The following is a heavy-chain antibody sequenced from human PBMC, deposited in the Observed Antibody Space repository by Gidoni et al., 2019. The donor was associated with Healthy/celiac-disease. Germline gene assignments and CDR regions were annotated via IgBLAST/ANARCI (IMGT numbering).Heavy chain of an antibody. CDR3: ARGNYGGNSGDY. CDR2: ISSSSSYI. CDR1: GFTISSYS. D-gene: IGHD4-17*01. V-gene: IGHV3-21*01. J-gene: IGHJ4*02. Sequence: EVQLVESGGGLVKPGGSVRLSGAASGFTISSYSMNLVLKAPGKGLEWGSSISSSSSYIYYADSVKSLFTISRDNAKNSLYLQMNSLRAEDTAVYYCARGNYGGNSGDYWGQGTLVTVSS.